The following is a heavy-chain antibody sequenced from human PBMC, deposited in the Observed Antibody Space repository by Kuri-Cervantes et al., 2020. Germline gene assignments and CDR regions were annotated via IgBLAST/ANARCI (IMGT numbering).Heavy chain of an antibody. CDR1: GFTFDDYA. CDR2: ISWNSGSI. Sequence: SLKISCAASGFTFDDYAMHWVRQAPGKGLEWVSGISWNSGSIGYADSVKGRFTISRDNAKNSLYLQMNSLRAEDTAVYYCARDIPSQWLVEIYGMDVWGQGTTVTVSS. V-gene: IGHV3-9*01. CDR3: ARDIPSQWLVEIYGMDV. J-gene: IGHJ6*02. D-gene: IGHD6-19*01.